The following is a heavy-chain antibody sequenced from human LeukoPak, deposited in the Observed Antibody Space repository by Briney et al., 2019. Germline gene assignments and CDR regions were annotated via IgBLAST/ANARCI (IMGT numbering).Heavy chain of an antibody. CDR3: ARPSTSSANDAFDI. V-gene: IGHV3-21*01. CDR2: ISSSSGYI. Sequence: GVSLRLSCAASGFTFSSYSRNWVRQAPGKGLEWVSSISSSSGYIYYADSVKGRFTISRDNAKNSLYLQMNSLRAEDTAVYYCARPSTSSANDAFDIWGQGTMVTVSS. CDR1: GFTFSSYS. J-gene: IGHJ3*02. D-gene: IGHD6-6*01.